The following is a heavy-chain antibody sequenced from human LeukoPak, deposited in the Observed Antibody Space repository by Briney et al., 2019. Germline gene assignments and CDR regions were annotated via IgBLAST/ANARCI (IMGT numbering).Heavy chain of an antibody. CDR1: GFTFSSYA. J-gene: IGHJ4*02. CDR3: ARKLVAGRDY. D-gene: IGHD6-19*01. V-gene: IGHV3-30*04. Sequence: PGGSLRLSCAASGFTFSSYAMHWVRQAPGKGLEWVAVISYDGSNKYYADSVKGRFTISRDNSKNTLYLQMNSLRAEDTAVYYCARKLVAGRDYWGQGTLVTVSS. CDR2: ISYDGSNK.